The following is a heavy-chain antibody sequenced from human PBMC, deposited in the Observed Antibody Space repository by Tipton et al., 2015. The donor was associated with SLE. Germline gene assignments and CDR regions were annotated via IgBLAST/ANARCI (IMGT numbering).Heavy chain of an antibody. CDR2: IYYSGST. V-gene: IGHV4-31*03. CDR1: GGSISSGGYY. J-gene: IGHJ6*04. Sequence: TLSLTCTVSGGSISSGGYYWSWIRQHPGKGLEWIGYIYYSGSTYYNPSLKSRVTISVDTSKNQFSLKLSSVTAADTAVYYCARECIAAAGRDYYYCAIDVWGKGTTVTVSS. CDR3: ARECIAAAGRDYYYCAIDV. D-gene: IGHD6-13*01.